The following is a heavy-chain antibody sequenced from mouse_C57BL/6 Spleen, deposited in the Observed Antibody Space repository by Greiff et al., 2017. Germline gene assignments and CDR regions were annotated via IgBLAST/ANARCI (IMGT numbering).Heavy chain of an antibody. CDR2: ISYDGSN. CDR1: GYSITRGYY. V-gene: IGHV3-6*01. D-gene: IGHD1-1*01. J-gene: IGHJ2*01. Sequence: VQLKESGPGLVKPSQSLSLTCSVTGYSITRGYYWNWIRQFPGNKLEWMGYISYDGSNNYNPSLKNRISITRDTSKNQFFLKLNSVTTEDTATYYCAREPVYYYGSVEYWGQGTTLTVSS. CDR3: AREPVYYYGSVEY.